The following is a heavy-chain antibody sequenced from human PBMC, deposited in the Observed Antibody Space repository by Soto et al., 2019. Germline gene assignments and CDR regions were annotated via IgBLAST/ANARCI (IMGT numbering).Heavy chain of an antibody. CDR1: GYTFTSYD. D-gene: IGHD4-17*01. CDR2: MNPNSGNT. V-gene: IGHV1-8*01. Sequence: GASVKVSCKASGYTFTSYDINWVRQATGQGLEWMGWMNPNSGNTGYAQKFQGRVTMTRNTSISTAYMELSSLRSEDTAVYYCARTNKLDYGDPYDAFDIWGQGTMVTVSS. CDR3: ARTNKLDYGDPYDAFDI. J-gene: IGHJ3*02.